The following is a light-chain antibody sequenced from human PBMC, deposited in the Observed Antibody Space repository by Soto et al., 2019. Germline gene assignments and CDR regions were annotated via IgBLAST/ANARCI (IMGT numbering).Light chain of an antibody. CDR1: QDISNY. Sequence: DIQMTQSPSSLSASVGDRVTITCQASQDISNYLNWYQQKPGKAPKLLIYASSSLQSGVPSRFSGSGSGTDFTLTISSLQPEDFATYYCQQSYTLPPTFGQGTRLEIK. CDR3: QQSYTLPPT. V-gene: IGKV1-39*01. J-gene: IGKJ5*01. CDR2: ASS.